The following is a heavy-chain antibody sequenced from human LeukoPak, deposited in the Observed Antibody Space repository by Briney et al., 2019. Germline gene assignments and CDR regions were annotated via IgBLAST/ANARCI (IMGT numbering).Heavy chain of an antibody. Sequence: GGSLRLSCAASGFTFSSYWMSWVRQTPGKGLEWVANIKQDGSEKYYVDSVKGRFSISRDNAKNSLYLQMNSLRAEDTALYYCAKDPSHSSGWYYFDYWGQGTLVTVSS. CDR2: IKQDGSEK. CDR1: GFTFSSYW. J-gene: IGHJ4*02. CDR3: AKDPSHSSGWYYFDY. D-gene: IGHD6-19*01. V-gene: IGHV3-7*03.